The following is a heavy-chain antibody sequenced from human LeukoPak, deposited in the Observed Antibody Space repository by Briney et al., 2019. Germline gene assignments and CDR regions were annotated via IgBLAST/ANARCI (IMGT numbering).Heavy chain of an antibody. V-gene: IGHV3-20*04. CDR1: GFTFDDYG. Sequence: PGGSLRLSCAASGFTFDDYGMSWVRQAPGKGLEGVSGINWNGGSTGYADSVKGRFTISRDNAKNSLYLQMNSLRAEDTALYYCARVSYNYYGSGSYYNGPGDYWGQGTLVTVSS. D-gene: IGHD3-10*01. J-gene: IGHJ4*02. CDR3: ARVSYNYYGSGSYYNGPGDY. CDR2: INWNGGST.